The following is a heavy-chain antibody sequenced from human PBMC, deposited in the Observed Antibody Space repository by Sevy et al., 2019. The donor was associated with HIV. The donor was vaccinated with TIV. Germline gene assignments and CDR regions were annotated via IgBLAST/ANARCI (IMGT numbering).Heavy chain of an antibody. V-gene: IGHV4-61*02. Sequence: SETLSLTCTVSGDSISSGNYFWSWIRQPAGKGLEWIGRIYSSGSTNYNPSPKRRVTISVDTTKNQFALRLSSVTAADTAVYYCAREGRYCSGSDCYSDTYYMDVWGKGTTVTVSS. CDR1: GDSISSGNYF. CDR2: IYSSGST. CDR3: AREGRYCSGSDCYSDTYYMDV. D-gene: IGHD2-15*01. J-gene: IGHJ6*03.